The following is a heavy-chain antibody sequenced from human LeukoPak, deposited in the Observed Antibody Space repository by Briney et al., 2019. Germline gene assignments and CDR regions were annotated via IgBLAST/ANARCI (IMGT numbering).Heavy chain of an antibody. CDR2: IIPILGIA. Sequence: ASVKVSCKASGGTFSSYAISWVRQAPGQGLEWMGRIIPILGIASYAQKFQGRVTITADKSTSTAYMELSSLRSEDTAVYYCARVDPSGYDSDTFDYWGQGTLVTVSS. D-gene: IGHD5-12*01. V-gene: IGHV1-69*04. J-gene: IGHJ4*02. CDR1: GGTFSSYA. CDR3: ARVDPSGYDSDTFDY.